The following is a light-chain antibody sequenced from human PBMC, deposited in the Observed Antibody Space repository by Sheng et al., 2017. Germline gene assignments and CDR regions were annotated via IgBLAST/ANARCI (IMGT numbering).Light chain of an antibody. CDR1: QDIDNY. J-gene: IGKJ3*01. V-gene: IGKV1-33*01. CDR2: DAS. Sequence: IQMTQSPSSLSASVGDRVTITCQASQDIDNYLNWYQQKPGKAPKFLIYDASNLETGVPSRFSGSGSGTDFTLTISSLQPEDIATYYCQQYDTLPFTFGPGTKVDIK. CDR3: QQYDTLPFT.